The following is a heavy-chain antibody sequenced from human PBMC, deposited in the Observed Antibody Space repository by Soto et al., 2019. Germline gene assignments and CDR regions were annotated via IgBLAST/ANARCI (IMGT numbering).Heavy chain of an antibody. CDR3: ARESEDLTSNFDY. CDR2: ISYDGSNK. Sequence: GGSLRLSCAASGFTFSSYAMHWVRQAPGKGLEWVAVISYDGSNKYYGDSMKGRFTISRDNAKNSPYLEMNSLRAEDTAVYYCARESEDLTSNFDYWGQGTLVTVSS. CDR1: GFTFSSYA. J-gene: IGHJ4*02. V-gene: IGHV3-30-3*01.